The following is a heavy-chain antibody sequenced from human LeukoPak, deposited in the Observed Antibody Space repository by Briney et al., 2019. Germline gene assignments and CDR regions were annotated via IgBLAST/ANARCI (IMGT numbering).Heavy chain of an antibody. CDR1: GFTFSSYA. Sequence: GGSLRLSCAASGFTFSSYAMHWVRQAPGKGLEWVAVISYDGGNKYYADSVKGRFTISRDNSKNTLYLQMNSLRAEDTAVYYCARDRRWLQSPSHFDYWGQGTLVTVSS. D-gene: IGHD5-24*01. J-gene: IGHJ4*02. CDR3: ARDRRWLQSPSHFDY. CDR2: ISYDGGNK. V-gene: IGHV3-30-3*01.